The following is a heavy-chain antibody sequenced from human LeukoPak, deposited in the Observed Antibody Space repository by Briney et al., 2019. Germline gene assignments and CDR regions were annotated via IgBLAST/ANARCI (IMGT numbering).Heavy chain of an antibody. D-gene: IGHD3-3*01. CDR1: GYTFTSYG. Sequence: ASVKVSCKASGYTFTSYGISWVRQAPGQGLEWMGWISAYNGNTNYAQKLQGRVTMTTDTSTSTAYMELRSLRFDDTAVYYCARVPAWSGLPSYMDVWGKGTTVTVSS. V-gene: IGHV1-18*01. J-gene: IGHJ6*03. CDR2: ISAYNGNT. CDR3: ARVPAWSGLPSYMDV.